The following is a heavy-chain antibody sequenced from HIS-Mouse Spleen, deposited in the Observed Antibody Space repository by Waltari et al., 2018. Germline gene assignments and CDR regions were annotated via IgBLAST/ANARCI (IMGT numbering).Heavy chain of an antibody. V-gene: IGHV4-39*01. Sequence: QLQLQESGPGLVKPSETLSLTCTVSGGSISSSSSYWGWIRQPPGKGLEWIGSIYYSGSTYYNPSLKSRVTISVDTSKNQFSLKLSSVTAADTAVYYCARTRGYWYFDLWGRGTLVTVSS. J-gene: IGHJ2*01. D-gene: IGHD3-10*01. CDR1: GGSISSSSSY. CDR3: ARTRGYWYFDL. CDR2: IYYSGST.